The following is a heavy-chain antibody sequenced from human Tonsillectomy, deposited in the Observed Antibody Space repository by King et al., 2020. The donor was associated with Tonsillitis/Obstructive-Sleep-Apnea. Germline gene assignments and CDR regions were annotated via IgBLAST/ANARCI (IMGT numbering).Heavy chain of an antibody. CDR2: IYSNGRT. D-gene: IGHD6-19*01. CDR3: ARMNLAVD. V-gene: IGHV3-53*01. J-gene: IGHJ4*02. Sequence: VQLVESGGGLIQPGGSLRLACAASGFTVSSDYMSWVRQAPGKGLEWVSVIYSNGRTYYPDSVKGRFTISRDNSKKTLYLQMNSLRAEDTAVYYCARMNLAVDWGQGTLVTVSS. CDR1: GFTVSSDY.